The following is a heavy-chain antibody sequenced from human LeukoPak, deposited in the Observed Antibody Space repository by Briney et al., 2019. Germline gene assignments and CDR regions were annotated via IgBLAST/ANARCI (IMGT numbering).Heavy chain of an antibody. V-gene: IGHV3-7*01. CDR1: GFIFSSYW. CDR2: IKKDGSEK. D-gene: IGHD1-26*01. CDR3: ARGGSYSYYFDY. Sequence: GGSLRLSCEASGFIFSSYWMSWVRQAPGKGLERVANIKKDGSEKYYVDSVKGRFTISRDNAKNSLYLQMNSLRAEDTAVYYCARGGSYSYYFDYWGQGTLVTVSS. J-gene: IGHJ4*02.